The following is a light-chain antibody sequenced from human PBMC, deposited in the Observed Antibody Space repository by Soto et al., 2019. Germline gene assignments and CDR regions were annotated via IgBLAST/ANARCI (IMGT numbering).Light chain of an antibody. CDR1: QGISND. J-gene: IGKJ4*01. Sequence: IQLTQSPSLLSASVGDRVTMTCRASQGISNDLAWYQRKPGKAPKLLIYTASSLQNGVPPRFSGSGSDTVFTLTIDSLQPEDFATYYCLQDFSFPLTFGGGTKVDIK. V-gene: IGKV1-6*01. CDR3: LQDFSFPLT. CDR2: TAS.